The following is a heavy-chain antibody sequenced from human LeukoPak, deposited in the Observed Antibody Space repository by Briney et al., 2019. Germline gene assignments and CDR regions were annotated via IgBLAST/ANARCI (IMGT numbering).Heavy chain of an antibody. J-gene: IGHJ4*02. Sequence: GGSLRLSCAVSGLSFSTSWMDWVRQAPGKGLEWVANIKQDGSKKSYVDSVKGRFTISRDNAKNSLYLQMNSLRAEDTAIYYCTRVGYIDEGIDYWGQGTLVTVSS. D-gene: IGHD5-24*01. V-gene: IGHV3-7*04. CDR2: IKQDGSKK. CDR1: GLSFSTSW. CDR3: TRVGYIDEGIDY.